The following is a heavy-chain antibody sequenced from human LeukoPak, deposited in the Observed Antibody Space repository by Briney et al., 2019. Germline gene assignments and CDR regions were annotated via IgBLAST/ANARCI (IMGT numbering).Heavy chain of an antibody. J-gene: IGHJ3*02. V-gene: IGHV3-48*01. CDR3: GRGGSYYNEAFDI. CDR1: GFIFRNYG. CDR2: ISSSSSTK. Sequence: GGSLRLSCAASGFIFRNYGMFWARQAPGKGLEWVSYISSSSSTKYYADSVKGRFTISRDNAKKSLYMQMNSLRAEDTAVYYCGRGGSYYNEAFDIWGQGTMVIVSS. D-gene: IGHD1-26*01.